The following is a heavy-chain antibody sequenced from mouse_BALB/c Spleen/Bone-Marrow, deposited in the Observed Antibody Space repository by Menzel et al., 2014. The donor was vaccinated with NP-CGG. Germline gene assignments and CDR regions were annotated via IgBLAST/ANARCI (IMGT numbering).Heavy chain of an antibody. Sequence: EVILVESGGGLVQPGGSLRLSCATSGFTFTAYYMSWVRQPPGKALEWLGFIRNKANGYTTEYSASVKGRFTISRDNSQIILYHQMNTLRAEDSATYYCARDDYYAMGYWGQGTSVTVSS. CDR3: ARDDYYAMGY. CDR1: GFTFTAYY. CDR2: IRNKANGYTT. J-gene: IGHJ4*01. V-gene: IGHV7-3*02.